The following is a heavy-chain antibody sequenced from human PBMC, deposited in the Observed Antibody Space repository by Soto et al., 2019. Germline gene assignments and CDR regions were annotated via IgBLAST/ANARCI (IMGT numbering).Heavy chain of an antibody. D-gene: IGHD5-12*01. J-gene: IGHJ6*02. Sequence: GASVKVSCKASGYTFTGSYMHWVRQAPGQGLEWMGWINPDSGGTNYAQKFQGRVTVTRDTSISTAYMELSRLRSDDTAVYYCARDSGDGYNYYYGMDVWGQGTTVTVSS. V-gene: IGHV1-2*02. CDR2: INPDSGGT. CDR3: ARDSGDGYNYYYGMDV. CDR1: GYTFTGSY.